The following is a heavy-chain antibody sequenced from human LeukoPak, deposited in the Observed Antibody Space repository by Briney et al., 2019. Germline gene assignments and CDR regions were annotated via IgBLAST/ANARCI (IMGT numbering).Heavy chain of an antibody. CDR2: IYSDGTT. V-gene: IGHV3-53*01. Sequence: PGGSLRLSCAASGFIVSNNYMNWVRQAPGRGLEWVSVIYSDGTTFYTDSVKGRFTISRDNSKNTVYLQMNSLRADDTAVYFCARGSAYSDSFKVDYWGQGTLVTVTS. D-gene: IGHD4-11*01. CDR1: GFIVSNNY. J-gene: IGHJ4*02. CDR3: ARGSAYSDSFKVDY.